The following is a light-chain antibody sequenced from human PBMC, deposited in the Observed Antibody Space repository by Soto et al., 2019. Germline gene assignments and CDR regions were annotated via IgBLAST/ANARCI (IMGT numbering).Light chain of an antibody. J-gene: IGKJ1*01. CDR2: AAS. V-gene: IGKV1-6*01. CDR1: QAIRTD. CDR3: LQEYNYPRT. Sequence: AIQVTQSPSSLSASVGDRVTITCRASQAIRTDLGWYQQKPGKAPKLLIFAASNLHSGVPSRFSGSGSGTDFTLTSNNLQAEDFATYYCLQEYNYPRTFGQGTKVEL.